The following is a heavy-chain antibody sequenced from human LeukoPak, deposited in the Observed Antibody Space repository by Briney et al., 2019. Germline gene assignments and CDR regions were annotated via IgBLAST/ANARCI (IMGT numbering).Heavy chain of an antibody. D-gene: IGHD6-19*01. CDR2: MYPNSGNT. CDR1: GYSFTSYD. J-gene: IGHJ4*02. Sequence: EASVKVSCKASGYSFTSYDINWVRQATGQGLEWMGWMYPNSGNTGYTQKFQGRVTITRNTSISTAYMELSSMRSEDTGVYYCARVTPLYSSGLFDYWGQGTLVTVSS. V-gene: IGHV1-8*03. CDR3: ARVTPLYSSGLFDY.